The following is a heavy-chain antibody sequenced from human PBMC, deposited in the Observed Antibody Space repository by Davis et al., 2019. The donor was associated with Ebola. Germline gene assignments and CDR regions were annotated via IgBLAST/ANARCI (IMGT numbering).Heavy chain of an antibody. Sequence: GESLKISCKGSGYSFTTYWIGWVRQRPGKGLEWMGRIDPSDSYTNYSPSFQGHVTISADKSISTAYLQWSSLKASDTAMYYCARLPAVPAAMGWFDPWGQGTLVTVSS. CDR3: ARLPAVPAAMGWFDP. CDR1: GYSFTTYW. CDR2: IDPSDSYT. J-gene: IGHJ5*02. D-gene: IGHD2-2*01. V-gene: IGHV5-10-1*01.